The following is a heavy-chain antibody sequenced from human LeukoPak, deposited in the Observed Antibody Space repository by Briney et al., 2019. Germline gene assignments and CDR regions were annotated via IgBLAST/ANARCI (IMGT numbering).Heavy chain of an antibody. CDR3: AKEQYPGYFDY. J-gene: IGHJ4*02. CDR2: IMRDGSGQ. D-gene: IGHD2/OR15-2a*01. V-gene: IGHV3-7*01. Sequence: GGSLRLSCAASGFTFSNNWMSWVRQAPGKGLEWVANIMRDGSGQYYLDSVKGRFTISRDNSNNTLFLQLNDLRTEDTATYFCAKEQYPGYFDYWGQGTLVTVSS. CDR1: GFTFSNNW.